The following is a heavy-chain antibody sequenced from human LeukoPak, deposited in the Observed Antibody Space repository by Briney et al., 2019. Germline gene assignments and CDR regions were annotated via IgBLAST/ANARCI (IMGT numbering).Heavy chain of an antibody. CDR3: SKKYGSRPCDAFDI. D-gene: IGHD3-10*01. J-gene: IGHJ3*02. CDR2: IVSSGGST. CDR1: GLTFSSYA. Sequence: GGSLRLSCAASGLTFSSYAMSWARQAPGKGLEWVSGIVSSGGSTFYADSVKGRFTISRDNSKNTVYLQMNNLRAEDTAVYYCSKKYGSRPCDAFDIWGQGKMVTVSS. V-gene: IGHV3-23*01.